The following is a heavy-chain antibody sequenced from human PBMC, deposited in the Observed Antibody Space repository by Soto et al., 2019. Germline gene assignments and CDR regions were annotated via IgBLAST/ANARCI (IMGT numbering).Heavy chain of an antibody. J-gene: IGHJ4*02. V-gene: IGHV1-69*04. D-gene: IGHD3-16*02. Sequence: EASVKVSCKASGYTFNSYGISWVRQAPGQGLECMGRIIPNLGFANYAQKFQGRVTITADKSTSTAYMELSSLRSEDTAVYYCAREAPITFGGVIAKSFDYWGQGTLVTVSS. CDR1: GYTFNSYG. CDR3: AREAPITFGGVIAKSFDY. CDR2: IIPNLGFA.